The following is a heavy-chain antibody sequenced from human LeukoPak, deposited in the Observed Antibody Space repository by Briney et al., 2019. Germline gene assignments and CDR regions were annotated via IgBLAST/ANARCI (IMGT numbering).Heavy chain of an antibody. CDR1: GGSFSGYY. V-gene: IGHV4-34*01. CDR3: ARRGAAAGTFYWFDP. J-gene: IGHJ5*02. Sequence: PSETLSLTCAVYGGSFSGYYWSWLRQPPGKGLEWIGEINHSGSTNYNPSLKSRVSISVDTSKNQFSLKLSSVTAADTAVYYCARRGAAAGTFYWFDPWGQGTLVTVSS. D-gene: IGHD6-13*01. CDR2: INHSGST.